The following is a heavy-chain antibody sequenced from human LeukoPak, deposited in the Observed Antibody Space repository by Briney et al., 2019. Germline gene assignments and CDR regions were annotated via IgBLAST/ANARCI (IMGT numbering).Heavy chain of an antibody. CDR3: ARDLELAYFDY. D-gene: IGHD5-24*01. CDR1: GFTFSSYS. J-gene: IGHJ4*02. Sequence: GGSLRLSCAASGFTFSSYSMNWVRQAPGKGLEWVSSISSSSSYIYCADSVKGRFTISRDNAKNSLYLQMNSLRAEDTAVYYCARDLELAYFDYWGQGTLVTVSS. V-gene: IGHV3-21*01. CDR2: ISSSSSYI.